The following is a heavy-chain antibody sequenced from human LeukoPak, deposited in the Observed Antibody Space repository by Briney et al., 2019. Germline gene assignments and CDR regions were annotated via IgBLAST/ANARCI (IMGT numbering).Heavy chain of an antibody. CDR3: ARPRPGYYMDV. J-gene: IGHJ6*03. V-gene: IGHV3-7*01. Sequence: RGSLRLSCAASGFTFSSYWMSWVRQAPGKGLEWVANIKQDGSEKYYVDSVKGRFTISRDNAENSLYLQMNSVRAEDTAVYYCARPRPGYYMDVWGKGTTVTVSS. CDR1: GFTFSSYW. D-gene: IGHD1-1*01. CDR2: IKQDGSEK.